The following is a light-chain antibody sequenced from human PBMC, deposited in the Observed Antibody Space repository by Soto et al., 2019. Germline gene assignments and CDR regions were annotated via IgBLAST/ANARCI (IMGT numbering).Light chain of an antibody. J-gene: IGLJ3*02. V-gene: IGLV6-57*04. CDR2: EDN. Sequence: NFMLTQPHSMSESPGKTVTISCTRSSGSIASNFVQWYQQRPGSAPTTVIYEDNQRPSGVPDRFSGSIDSSSNSASLTISRLKTEDEADYYCQSYDSSNLWVFGGGTKVTVL. CDR1: SGSIASNF. CDR3: QSYDSSNLWV.